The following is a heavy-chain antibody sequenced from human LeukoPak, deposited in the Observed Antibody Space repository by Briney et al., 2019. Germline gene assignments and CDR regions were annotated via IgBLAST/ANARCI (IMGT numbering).Heavy chain of an antibody. J-gene: IGHJ5*02. V-gene: IGHV3-23*01. Sequence: GGSLRLSCAASGFTFSSYAMSWVRQAPGKGPEWVSGIGGIGDPTYYADSVQGRFTISKDSSKNTLYLQMNSLRVEDTAIYYCAKCVSGWPNWFDPWGQGTLVTVSS. CDR2: IGGIGDPT. CDR3: AKCVSGWPNWFDP. CDR1: GFTFSSYA. D-gene: IGHD6-19*01.